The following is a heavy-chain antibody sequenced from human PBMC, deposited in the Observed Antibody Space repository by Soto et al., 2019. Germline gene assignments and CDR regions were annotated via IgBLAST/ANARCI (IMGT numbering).Heavy chain of an antibody. J-gene: IGHJ6*02. CDR2: INAGNGNT. CDR1: GYTFTSYA. CDR3: ARSRIAVAYYYGMDV. Sequence: EASVKVSCKASGYTFTSYAMHWVRQAPGQRLEWMGWINAGNGNTKYSQKFQGRVTITRDTSASTAYMELSSLRSEDTAVYYCARSRIAVAYYYGMDVWGQGTTVTVSS. V-gene: IGHV1-3*01. D-gene: IGHD6-19*01.